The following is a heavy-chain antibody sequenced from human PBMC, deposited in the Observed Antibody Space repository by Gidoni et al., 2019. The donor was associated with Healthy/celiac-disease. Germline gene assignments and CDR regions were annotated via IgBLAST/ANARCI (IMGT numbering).Heavy chain of an antibody. D-gene: IGHD1-26*01. CDR2: ITPIGGST. J-gene: IGHJ4*02. CDR1: GYTFTRYY. CDR3: ARDGVGATSLDY. Sequence: QVQLVQSGAEVKKPGASVKVSCKASGYTFTRYYMHWLRQAAGQGLECVGIITPIGGSTSYAQKFHGRVTMTRDTSTITVYMELSSLRSEVTAVYYGARDGVGATSLDYWGQGTLVTVSS. V-gene: IGHV1-46*01.